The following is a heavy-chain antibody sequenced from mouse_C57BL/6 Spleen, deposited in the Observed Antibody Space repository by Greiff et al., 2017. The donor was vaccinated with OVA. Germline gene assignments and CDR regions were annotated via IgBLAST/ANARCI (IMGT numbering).Heavy chain of an antibody. V-gene: IGHV1-82*01. J-gene: IGHJ3*01. D-gene: IGHD2-4*01. CDR1: GYAFSSSW. CDR3: ARWDDYDWCAY. CDR2: IYPGDGDT. Sequence: VQLQQSGPELVKPGASVKISCKASGYAFSSSWMNWVKQRPGKGLEWIGRIYPGDGDTNYNGKFKGKATLTADKSSSTAYMQLSSLTSEDSAVYFCARWDDYDWCAYWGQGTLVTVSA.